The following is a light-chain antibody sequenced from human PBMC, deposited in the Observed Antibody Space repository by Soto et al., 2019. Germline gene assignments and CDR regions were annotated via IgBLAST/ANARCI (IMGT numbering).Light chain of an antibody. Sequence: SYELTQPPSVSVAPGQTARITCGGNNIGSESVHWYQQRPGQAPVLVVYDDSDRPSGIPERFSGSNSANTATLTISRVEAGDEADYYCQVRYSSTDLYVFGSGTKVTVL. J-gene: IGLJ1*01. CDR1: NIGSES. CDR2: DDS. V-gene: IGLV3-21*02. CDR3: QVRYSSTDLYV.